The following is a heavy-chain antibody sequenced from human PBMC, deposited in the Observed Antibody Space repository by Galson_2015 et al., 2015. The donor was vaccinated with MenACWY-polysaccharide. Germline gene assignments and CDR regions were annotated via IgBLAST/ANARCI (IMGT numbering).Heavy chain of an antibody. CDR1: GYKFTSYD. CDR2: MNPNSGNT. D-gene: IGHD2-21*01. V-gene: IGHV1-8*01. Sequence: SVKVSCKASGYKFTSYDINWVRQATGQGLEWMGWMNPNSGNTGYAQKFQGRVTMTSNSAITTAYMELSSLRYEDTAVYYCARVIARKYTFADSWGQGTLVTVSS. CDR3: ARVIARKYTFADS. J-gene: IGHJ4*02.